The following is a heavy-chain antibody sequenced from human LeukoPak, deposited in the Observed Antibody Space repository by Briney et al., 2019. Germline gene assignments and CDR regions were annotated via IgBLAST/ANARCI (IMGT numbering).Heavy chain of an antibody. Sequence: GASVKVSCKASGYTFTSYGISWVRQAPGQGLEWMGWISAYNGNTNYAQKLQGRVTMTTDTSTSTAYMELRSLRSDDTAVYYCARSLSEVVVNDAFDIWGQGTMVTVSS. CDR2: ISAYNGNT. V-gene: IGHV1-18*01. CDR1: GYTFTSYG. CDR3: ARSLSEVVVNDAFDI. J-gene: IGHJ3*02. D-gene: IGHD2-15*01.